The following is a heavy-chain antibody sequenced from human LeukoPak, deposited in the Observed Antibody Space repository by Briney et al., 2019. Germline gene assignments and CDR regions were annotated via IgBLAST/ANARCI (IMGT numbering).Heavy chain of an antibody. J-gene: IGHJ2*01. CDR1: GGSFSGYY. CDR2: INHSGST. D-gene: IGHD4-17*01. V-gene: IGHV4-34*01. CDR3: ARGASVTTSRTYWYFDL. Sequence: SETLSLTCAVYGGSFSGYYWSWIRQPPGKGLEWIGEINHSGSTNYNQSLKSRVTISVDTSKNQFSLKLSSVTAADTAVYYCARGASVTTSRTYWYFDLWGRGTLVTVSS.